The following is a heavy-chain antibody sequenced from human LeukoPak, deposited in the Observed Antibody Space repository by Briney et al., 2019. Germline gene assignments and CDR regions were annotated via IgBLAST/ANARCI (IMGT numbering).Heavy chain of an antibody. CDR3: GRGGSITIFGVAPPVMDV. Sequence: PSETLSLTCTVSGGSISSGGYYWSWIRQHPGKGLEWIGYIYYSGSTYYNPSLKSRVNISVDTSKNQFSLKLSSVTAADTAVYYRGRGGSITIFGVAPPVMDVWGQGTTVTVSS. CDR2: IYYSGST. J-gene: IGHJ6*02. CDR1: GGSISSGGYY. V-gene: IGHV4-31*03. D-gene: IGHD3-3*01.